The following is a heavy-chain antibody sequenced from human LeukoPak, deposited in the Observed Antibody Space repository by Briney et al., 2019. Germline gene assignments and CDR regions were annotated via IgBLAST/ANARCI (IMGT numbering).Heavy chain of an antibody. Sequence: APGKGLEWVSGITWNGGTIDYADSVKGRFTISRDNAKNSVYLQMNSLRAEDTAVYYCARERASGYDSDYWGQGTLVTVSS. D-gene: IGHD5-12*01. CDR3: ARERASGYDSDY. J-gene: IGHJ4*02. CDR2: ITWNGGTI. V-gene: IGHV3-9*01.